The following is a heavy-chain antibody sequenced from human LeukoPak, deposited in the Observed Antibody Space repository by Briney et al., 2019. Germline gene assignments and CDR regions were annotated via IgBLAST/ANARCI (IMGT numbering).Heavy chain of an antibody. CDR2: ISSSGSTI. D-gene: IGHD3-22*01. J-gene: IGHJ4*02. CDR1: GFTFSDYY. V-gene: IGHV3-11*04. Sequence: PGGSLRLSCAASGFTFSDYYMSWIRQAPGKGLEWVSYISSSGSTIYYADSVKGRFTISRDNAKNSLYLQMNSLRAEDTAVYYCARDMAYYYDSSGYFDYWGQGTLVTVSS. CDR3: ARDMAYYYDSSGYFDY.